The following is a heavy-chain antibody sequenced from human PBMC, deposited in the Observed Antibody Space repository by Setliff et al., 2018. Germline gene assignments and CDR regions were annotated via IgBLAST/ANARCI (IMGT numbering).Heavy chain of an antibody. Sequence: SETLSLTCAVSGYSISSGYYWGWIRQPPGKGLEWIGSIYHSGSTNYNPSLKSRVTISVDTSKNQFSLKLSSVTAADTALYYCTVYNTGSSKDHYWGQGTLVTVSS. CDR1: GYSISSGYY. V-gene: IGHV4-38-2*01. CDR3: TVYNTGSSKDHY. CDR2: IYHSGST. D-gene: IGHD2-8*02. J-gene: IGHJ4*02.